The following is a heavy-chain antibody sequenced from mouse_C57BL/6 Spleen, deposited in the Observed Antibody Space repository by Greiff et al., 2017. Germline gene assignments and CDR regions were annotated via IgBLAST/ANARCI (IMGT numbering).Heavy chain of an antibody. Sequence: QVQLQQSGPGLVQPSQSLSITCTVSGFSLTSYGVHWVRQSPGKGLEWLGVIWSGGSTDYNAAFISRLSISKDNSKSQVFFKMNSLQADDTAIYYCARKLDYDYDKGQGYAMEYWGQGTSVTVSS. CDR3: ARKLDYDYDKGQGYAMEY. CDR2: IWSGGST. D-gene: IGHD2-4*01. J-gene: IGHJ4*01. CDR1: GFSLTSYG. V-gene: IGHV2-2*01.